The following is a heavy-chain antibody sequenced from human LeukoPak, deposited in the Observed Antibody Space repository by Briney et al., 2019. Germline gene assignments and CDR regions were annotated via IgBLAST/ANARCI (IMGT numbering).Heavy chain of an antibody. V-gene: IGHV3-49*04. CDR1: GFTFGDYA. J-gene: IGHJ4*02. D-gene: IGHD3-3*01. Sequence: GGSLRLSCTASGFTFGDYAMSWVRQAPGKGLEWVGFIRSKAYGGTTEYAASVKGRFTISRDDSKSIAYLQMNSLKTEDTAVYYCTRETIFGVVTLFDYWGQGTLVTVSS. CDR3: TRETIFGVVTLFDY. CDR2: IRSKAYGGTT.